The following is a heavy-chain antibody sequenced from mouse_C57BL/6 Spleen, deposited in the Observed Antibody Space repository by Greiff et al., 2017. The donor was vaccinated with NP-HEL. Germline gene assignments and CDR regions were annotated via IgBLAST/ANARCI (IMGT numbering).Heavy chain of an antibody. V-gene: IGHV7-3*01. CDR3: ARYGTYAMDY. CDR2: IRNKANGYTT. D-gene: IGHD2-14*01. Sequence: EVKLMESGGGLVQPGGSLSLSCAASGFTFTDYYMSWVRQPPGKALEWLGFIRNKANGYTTEYSASVKGRFTISRYNSQSILYLQMKALGAEDSATYDCARYGTYAMDYWGQGTSVTVSA. J-gene: IGHJ4*01. CDR1: GFTFTDYY.